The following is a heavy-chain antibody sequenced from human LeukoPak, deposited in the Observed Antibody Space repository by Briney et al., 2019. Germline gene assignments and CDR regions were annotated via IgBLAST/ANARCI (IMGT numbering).Heavy chain of an antibody. J-gene: IGHJ4*02. CDR3: AKDQPLVVVTATPDY. CDR1: GFTFSSYG. CDR2: ISYDGSNK. Sequence: GGSLRLSCAASGFTFSSYGVHWVRQAPGKGLEWVAVISYDGSNKYYEDSVKGRFTISRDNSKNTLYLQMNSLRAEDTAIYYCAKDQPLVVVTATPDYWGQGTLVTVSS. D-gene: IGHD2-21*02. V-gene: IGHV3-30*18.